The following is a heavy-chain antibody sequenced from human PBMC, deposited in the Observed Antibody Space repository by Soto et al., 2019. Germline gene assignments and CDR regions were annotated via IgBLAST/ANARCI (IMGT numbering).Heavy chain of an antibody. Sequence: VQLVESGGGLVKPGGSLRLSCAASGFTFSNAWMNWVRQAPGKGLEWVGRIKSKTDGGTTDYAAPVKGRFTISRDDSKNTLYLQMNSLKTEDTAVYYCTAGYSSGWPYNFFDYWGQGTLVTVSS. V-gene: IGHV3-15*07. J-gene: IGHJ4*02. CDR2: IKSKTDGGTT. D-gene: IGHD6-19*01. CDR3: TAGYSSGWPYNFFDY. CDR1: GFTFSNAW.